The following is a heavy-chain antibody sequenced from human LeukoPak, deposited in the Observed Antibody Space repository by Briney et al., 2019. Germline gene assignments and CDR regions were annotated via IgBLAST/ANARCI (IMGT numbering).Heavy chain of an antibody. CDR2: INPSGGST. D-gene: IGHD3-3*01. CDR1: GDTFTSYY. Sequence: ASVKVSCKASGDTFTSYYMHWVRQAPGQGLEWMGIINPSGGSTSYAQKFQGRVTMTRDTSTSTVYMELSSLRSEDTAVYYCARGAPMAEYDIWSGYLREFDYWGQGTLVTVSS. J-gene: IGHJ4*02. V-gene: IGHV1-46*01. CDR3: ARGAPMAEYDIWSGYLREFDY.